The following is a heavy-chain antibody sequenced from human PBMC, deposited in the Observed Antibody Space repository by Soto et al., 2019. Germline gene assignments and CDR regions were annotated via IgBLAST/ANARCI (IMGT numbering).Heavy chain of an antibody. Sequence: SVKVSCKASGGTFSSYAISWVRQAPGQGLEWMGGIIPIFGTANYAQKFQGRVTITADKSTSTAYMELSSLRSEDTAVYYCARDGGIVVVTANYYYYGMDVWGQGTTVTVSS. D-gene: IGHD2-21*02. CDR2: IIPIFGTA. CDR3: ARDGGIVVVTANYYYYGMDV. J-gene: IGHJ6*02. CDR1: GGTFSSYA. V-gene: IGHV1-69*06.